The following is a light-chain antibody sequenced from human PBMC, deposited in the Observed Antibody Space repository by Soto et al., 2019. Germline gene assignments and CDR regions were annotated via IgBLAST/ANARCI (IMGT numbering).Light chain of an antibody. V-gene: IGLV2-14*01. CDR2: EVS. J-gene: IGLJ1*01. CDR3: SSHTTSNTRV. Sequence: LAQPASVSGSPGQSITISCTGTSSDVGAYNYVSWYQQHPGKAPKLIIYEVSNRPSGVSWRFSGSKSGNTASLTISGLQSEDEADYYCSSHTTSNTRVFGTGTKAPVL. CDR1: SSDVGAYNY.